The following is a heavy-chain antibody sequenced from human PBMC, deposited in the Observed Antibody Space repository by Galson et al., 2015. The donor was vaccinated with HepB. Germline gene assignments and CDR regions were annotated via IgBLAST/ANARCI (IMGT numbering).Heavy chain of an antibody. V-gene: IGHV3-74*01. CDR1: GFAFSNYW. D-gene: IGHD6-25*01. CDR3: VRGGREPY. J-gene: IGHJ4*02. CDR2: INSDGSGT. Sequence: SLRLSCAASGFAFSNYWMHWVRQAPGKGLVWVSRINSDGSGTSYADSVKGRFTSSRDNAKTSLYLQMNSLRVEDTAVYFCVRGGREPYWGQGTLVTVSS.